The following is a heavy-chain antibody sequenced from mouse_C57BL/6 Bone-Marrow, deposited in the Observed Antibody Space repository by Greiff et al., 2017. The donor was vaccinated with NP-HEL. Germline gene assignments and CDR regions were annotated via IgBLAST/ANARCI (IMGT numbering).Heavy chain of an antibody. V-gene: IGHV7-3*01. D-gene: IGHD2-4*01. J-gene: IGHJ1*03. Sequence: EVMLVESGGGLVQPGGSLSLSCAASGFTFTDYYMSWVRQPPGKALEWLGFIRNKANGYTTEYSASVKGRFTISRDNSQSILYLQMNALRAEDSATYYCARYYDYDGYFDVWGTGTTVTVSS. CDR2: IRNKANGYTT. CDR1: GFTFTDYY. CDR3: ARYYDYDGYFDV.